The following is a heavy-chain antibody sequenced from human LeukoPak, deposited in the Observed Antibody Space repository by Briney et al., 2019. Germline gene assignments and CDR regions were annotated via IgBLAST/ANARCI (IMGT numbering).Heavy chain of an antibody. CDR1: GGTFSSYA. V-gene: IGHV1-69*01. CDR3: ARDILSVVPAAITEN. J-gene: IGHJ4*02. Sequence: ASVKVSCKASGGTFSSYAISWVRQAPGQGLEWMGGIIPIFGTANYAQKFQGRVTITADESTSTVYMELSSLRSEDTAVYYCARDILSVVPAAITENWGQGTLVTVSS. CDR2: IIPIFGTA. D-gene: IGHD2-2*01.